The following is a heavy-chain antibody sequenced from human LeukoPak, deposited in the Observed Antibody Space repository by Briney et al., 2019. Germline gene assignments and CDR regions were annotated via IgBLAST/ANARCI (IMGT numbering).Heavy chain of an antibody. J-gene: IGHJ5*02. V-gene: IGHV4-38-2*02. D-gene: IGHD6-13*01. CDR2: IYHSGST. CDR3: ARDSTSSSWTDP. CDR1: GYSISSGYY. Sequence: SETLSLTCTVSGYSISSGYYWGWIRQPPGKGLEWIGSIYHSGSTYYNPSLKSRVTISVDTSKNQFSLKLSSATAADTAVYYCARDSTSSSWTDPWGQGTLVTVSS.